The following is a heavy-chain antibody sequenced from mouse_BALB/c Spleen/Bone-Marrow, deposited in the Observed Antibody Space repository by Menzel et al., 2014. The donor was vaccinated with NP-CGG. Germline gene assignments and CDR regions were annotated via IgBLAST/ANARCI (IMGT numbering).Heavy chain of an antibody. CDR3: ARQGYYGYSDY. CDR1: GFDFSRYW. J-gene: IGHJ2*01. Sequence: EVMLVESGGGLVQPGGSLKLSCAASGFDFSRYWMSWVRQAPGKGLKWIGEINPDSSTINYTPSLKDKFIISRDNAKNTLYLQMRKVRSEDTALYYCARQGYYGYSDYWGQGTTLTVSS. CDR2: INPDSSTI. V-gene: IGHV4-1*02. D-gene: IGHD1-2*01.